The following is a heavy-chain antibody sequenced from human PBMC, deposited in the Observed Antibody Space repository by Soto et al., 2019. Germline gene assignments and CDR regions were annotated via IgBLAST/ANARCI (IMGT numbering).Heavy chain of an antibody. Sequence: VXXXSXSXGGYYXXXXRXXXGKGLEWIGYIYYSGSTYYNPSLKSRVTISVDTSKNQFSLKLSSVTAADTAVYYCARGSRDGYNFNWFDPWGQGTLVTVSS. CDR3: ARGSRDGYNFNWFDP. J-gene: IGHJ5*02. CDR1: XXSXSXGGYY. CDR2: IYYSGST. D-gene: IGHD5-12*01. V-gene: IGHV4-31*02.